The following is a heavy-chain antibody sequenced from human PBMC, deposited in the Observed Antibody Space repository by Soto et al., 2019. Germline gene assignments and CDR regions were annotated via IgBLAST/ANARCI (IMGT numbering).Heavy chain of an antibody. D-gene: IGHD5-12*01. CDR1: GGSINNYY. Sequence: QVQLQESGPGLVKPSETLSLTCTVSGGSINNYYWSWIRQPPGKGLEWIGYIYYSGGTNYNPSLTSRVTTSVDTSNSQFSLKLSSVTAADTAVYYCARRYSGYDDAFDIWGHGTMVTVSS. CDR2: IYYSGGT. J-gene: IGHJ3*02. CDR3: ARRYSGYDDAFDI. V-gene: IGHV4-59*01.